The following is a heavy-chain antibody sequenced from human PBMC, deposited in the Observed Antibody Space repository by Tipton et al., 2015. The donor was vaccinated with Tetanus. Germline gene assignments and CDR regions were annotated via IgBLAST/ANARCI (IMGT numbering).Heavy chain of an antibody. CDR1: GFDFDSYV. Sequence: SLRLSCVASGFDFDSYVLSWVRQAPGKGLEWVSRSDHSGGATYYADSVRGRFTISRDNAKKSLFLQMNSLRDEDTAVYYCAGEQSGSYAVFDYWGQGALVTVSS. J-gene: IGHJ4*02. CDR2: SDHSGGAT. V-gene: IGHV3-23*01. CDR3: AGEQSGSYAVFDY. D-gene: IGHD3-16*01.